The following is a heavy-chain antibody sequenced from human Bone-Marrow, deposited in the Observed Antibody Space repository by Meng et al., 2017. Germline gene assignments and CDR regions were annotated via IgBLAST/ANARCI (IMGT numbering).Heavy chain of an antibody. D-gene: IGHD6-19*01. Sequence: QLQLQESGPGLVKPSGTLSLTCAVSGGSISSSNWWSWVRQPPGKGLEWIGEISHSGSINYNPSLKSRVTISLDKSKTQLSLKLNSVTAADTAVYYCARGSFTSGWGFWGQGTLVTVSS. CDR3: ARGSFTSGWGF. CDR1: GGSISSSNW. V-gene: IGHV4-4*02. CDR2: ISHSGSI. J-gene: IGHJ4*02.